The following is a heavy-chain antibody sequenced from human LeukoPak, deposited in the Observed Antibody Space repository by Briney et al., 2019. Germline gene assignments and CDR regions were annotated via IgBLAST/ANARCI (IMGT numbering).Heavy chain of an antibody. J-gene: IGHJ6*02. CDR3: ARSVRLDDYGSGSSLDV. V-gene: IGHV3-33*07. CDR1: GFTFGSYA. Sequence: GKSLRLSCAASGFTFGSYAMYWVRQAPGKGLEWVAVIRYDGSDKYYADSVKGRFSISRDNSKNTLYLQMNSLRAEDTAVYYCARSVRLDDYGSGSSLDVWGQGTTVTVSS. CDR2: IRYDGSDK. D-gene: IGHD3-10*01.